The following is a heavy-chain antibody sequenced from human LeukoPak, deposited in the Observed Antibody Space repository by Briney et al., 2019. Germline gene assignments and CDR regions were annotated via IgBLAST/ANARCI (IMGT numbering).Heavy chain of an antibody. CDR2: ISSSGSTI. Sequence: GGSLRLSCAASGFTFSDYYMSWIRQAPGKGLEWVSYISSSGSTIYYADSVKGRFTISRDNAKNSLYLQMNSLRAEDTAVYYCARSPESTRWGAFDIWGQGTMVTVSS. CDR1: GFTFSDYY. V-gene: IGHV3-11*01. CDR3: ARSPESTRWGAFDI. D-gene: IGHD2-2*01. J-gene: IGHJ3*02.